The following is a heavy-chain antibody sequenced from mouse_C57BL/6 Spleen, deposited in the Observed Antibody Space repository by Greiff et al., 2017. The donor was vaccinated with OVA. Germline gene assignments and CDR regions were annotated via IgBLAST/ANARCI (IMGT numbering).Heavy chain of an antibody. CDR2: ISSGGDYI. Sequence: DVMLVESGEGLVKPGGSLKLSCAASGFTFSSYAMSWVRQTPEKRLEWVAYISSGGDYIYYADTVKGRFTISRDNARNTLYLQMSSLKSEDTAMYYCTRDRDYYGAMDYWGQGTSVTVSS. V-gene: IGHV5-9-1*02. CDR1: GFTFSSYA. D-gene: IGHD1-1*01. J-gene: IGHJ4*01. CDR3: TRDRDYYGAMDY.